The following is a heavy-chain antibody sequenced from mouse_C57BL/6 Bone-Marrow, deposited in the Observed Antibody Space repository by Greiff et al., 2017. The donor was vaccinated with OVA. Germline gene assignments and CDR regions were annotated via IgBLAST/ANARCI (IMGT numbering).Heavy chain of an antibody. CDR3: TRSYSNYYAMDY. CDR1: GYTFTDYE. V-gene: IGHV1-15*01. CDR2: IDPETGGT. Sequence: QVQLQQSGAELVRPGASVTLSCKASGYTFTDYEMHWVKQTPVHGLEWIGAIDPETGGTAYNQKFKGQAILTADKSSSTAYMELRSLTSEDSAVYYCTRSYSNYYAMDYWGQGTSVTVSS. J-gene: IGHJ4*01. D-gene: IGHD2-5*01.